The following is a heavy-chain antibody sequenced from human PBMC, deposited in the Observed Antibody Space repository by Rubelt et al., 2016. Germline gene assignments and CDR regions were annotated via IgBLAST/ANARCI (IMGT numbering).Heavy chain of an antibody. CDR2: IYYSGST. CDR3: ARSGKQWDALDY. Sequence: QVQLQESGPGLVKPSETLSLTCTVSGGSINSYYWSWIRQPPGKGLEWIGHIYYSGSTNYNPSLKIWVTISVDTSKNQFSLRLNSVTAADTAVYYCARSGKQWDALDYWGQGTLVTVSS. J-gene: IGHJ4*02. V-gene: IGHV4-59*08. D-gene: IGHD6-19*01. CDR1: GGSINSYY.